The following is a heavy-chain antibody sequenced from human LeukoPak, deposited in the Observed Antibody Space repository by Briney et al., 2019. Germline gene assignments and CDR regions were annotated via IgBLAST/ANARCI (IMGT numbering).Heavy chain of an antibody. Sequence: SETLSLTCAVYGGSFSGYYWSGIRQPPGEGLEWIGEINHSGSTNYNPSLKSRVTISVDTSKNQFSLKLSSVTAADTAVYYCARAGFRPGSYYNVGYWGQGTLVTVSS. V-gene: IGHV4-34*01. J-gene: IGHJ4*02. CDR1: GGSFSGYY. CDR3: ARAGFRPGSYYNVGY. CDR2: INHSGST. D-gene: IGHD3-10*01.